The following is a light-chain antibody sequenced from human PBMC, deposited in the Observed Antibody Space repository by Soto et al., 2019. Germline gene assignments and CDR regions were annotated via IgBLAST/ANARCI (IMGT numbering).Light chain of an antibody. Sequence: AIQMTQLPSSFSASVGDRVTITCPASQGTHTYLAWYSQKPGKGPHLLIYATSVLESALPSSFSGSGCLTDVTLTISSLECEDFATYHWQQYYSHPQSFGQGTKVDSK. J-gene: IGKJ2*03. CDR3: QQYYSHPQS. CDR1: QGTHTY. CDR2: ATS. V-gene: IGKV1-8*01.